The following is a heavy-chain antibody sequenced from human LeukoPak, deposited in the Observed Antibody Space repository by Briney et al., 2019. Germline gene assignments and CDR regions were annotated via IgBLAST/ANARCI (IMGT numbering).Heavy chain of an antibody. V-gene: IGHV4-38-2*02. Sequence: SETLTLTCSVSGFSIGSAYHWAWIRQPPGGGLEWIASVYHSGNTYYNPSLKSRVLISADTSKNQFSLNLISVTAADTAVYYCARDRDSSTTYTPYYFDSWGQGTLVTVSS. D-gene: IGHD6-13*01. J-gene: IGHJ4*02. CDR3: ARDRDSSTTYTPYYFDS. CDR2: VYHSGNT. CDR1: GFSIGSAYH.